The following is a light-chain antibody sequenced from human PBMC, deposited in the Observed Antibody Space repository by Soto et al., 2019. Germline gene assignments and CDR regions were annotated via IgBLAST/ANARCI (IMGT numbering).Light chain of an antibody. CDR3: QSYHSGNVV. CDR1: SGSIASNY. Sequence: NFMLTQPHSVSESPGKTVTISCTRSSGSIASNYVQWYQQRPGSAPTPVIYEDNERPSGVPDRFSGSIDSSSNSASLTISGRKTDDDADYYCQSYHSGNVVFGGGTKLTVL. CDR2: EDN. J-gene: IGLJ2*01. V-gene: IGLV6-57*04.